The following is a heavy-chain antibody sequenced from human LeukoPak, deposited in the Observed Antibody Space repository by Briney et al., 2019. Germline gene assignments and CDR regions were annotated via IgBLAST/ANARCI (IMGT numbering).Heavy chain of an antibody. J-gene: IGHJ4*02. V-gene: IGHV4-59*01. D-gene: IGHD1-26*01. CDR1: SGSIRNYY. CDR3: ARGTVGAIGTHFDY. Sequence: SETLSLTCRVSSGSIRNYYWSWIRQPPGKGLEGLGYIHDTGSNNYNPSLKSRVTMSVDTSKNQFSLNLRSVTTADTAVYYCARGTVGAIGTHFDYWGQGTLVTVSS. CDR2: IHDTGSN.